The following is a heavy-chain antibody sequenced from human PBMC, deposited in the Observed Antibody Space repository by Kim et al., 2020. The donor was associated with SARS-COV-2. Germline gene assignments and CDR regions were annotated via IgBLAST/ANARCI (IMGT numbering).Heavy chain of an antibody. Sequence: GVSLRLSCAASGFTFSSYGMHWVRQAPGKGLEWVAVIWYDGSNKYYADSVKGRFTISRDNSKNTLYLQMNSLRAEDTAVYYCARDPSGDYGSGYGMDVWGQGTTVTVSS. V-gene: IGHV3-33*01. CDR1: GFTFSSYG. CDR2: IWYDGSNK. CDR3: ARDPSGDYGSGYGMDV. J-gene: IGHJ6*02. D-gene: IGHD3-10*01.